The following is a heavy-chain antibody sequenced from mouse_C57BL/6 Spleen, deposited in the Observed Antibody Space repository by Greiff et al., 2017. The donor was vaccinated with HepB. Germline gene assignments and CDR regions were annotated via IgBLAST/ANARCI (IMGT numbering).Heavy chain of an antibody. CDR3: ARAHSTTVVAPFAY. J-gene: IGHJ3*01. V-gene: IGHV5-4*03. D-gene: IGHD1-1*01. Sequence: EVMLVESGGGLVKPGGSLKLSCAASGFTFSSYAMSWVRQTPEKRLEWVATISDGGSYTYYPDNVKGRFTISRDNAKNNLYLQMSHLKSEDTAMYYCARAHSTTVVAPFAYWGQGTLVTVSA. CDR1: GFTFSSYA. CDR2: ISDGGSYT.